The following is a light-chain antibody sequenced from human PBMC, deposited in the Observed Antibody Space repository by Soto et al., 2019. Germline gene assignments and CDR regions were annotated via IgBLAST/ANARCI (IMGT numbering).Light chain of an antibody. CDR2: DAS. CDR1: QSVETF. Sequence: EIVFTQSPANLSLSPGERATLSCRASQSVETFLVWYQQRPGQAPRLLIYDASHRAAGIPARCSGSGSGTDFTLTISRLEPEDFAVYYYQQYGSSGTFGQGTKVDIK. V-gene: IGKV3-11*01. CDR3: QQYGSSGT. J-gene: IGKJ1*01.